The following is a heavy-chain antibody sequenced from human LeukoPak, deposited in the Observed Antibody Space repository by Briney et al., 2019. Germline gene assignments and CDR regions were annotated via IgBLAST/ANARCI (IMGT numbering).Heavy chain of an antibody. J-gene: IGHJ5*01. CDR2: VSGSGDVT. Sequence: GGSLRLSCAASGFSFSTYAMYWVRQAPGKGLEWVSAVSGSGDVTYYAGSVKGRFTISRDNSKNTLYLQMDNLRAEDTAVYYCAKDRPNYYGSNGHYYRRDGDSWGQGTLVTVSS. V-gene: IGHV3-23*01. D-gene: IGHD3-22*01. CDR3: AKDRPNYYGSNGHYYRRDGDS. CDR1: GFSFSTYA.